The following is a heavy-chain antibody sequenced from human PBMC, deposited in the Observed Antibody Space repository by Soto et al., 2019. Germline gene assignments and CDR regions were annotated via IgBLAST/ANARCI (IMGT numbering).Heavy chain of an antibody. CDR1: GDSVSNDNYY. J-gene: IGHJ4*02. CDR3: VRSQRGRTAFTFDY. D-gene: IGHD3-16*01. Sequence: QVQLQESGPGLVKPSETLSLTCAVSGDSVSNDNYYWSWLRQPPGKGREWIGYIYYSGTTNYNSYLKRRLSLSVDMSKNQFSLKLASVTAADTAVYFCVRSQRGRTAFTFDYWGQGALVTVSS. CDR2: IYYSGTT. V-gene: IGHV4-61*01.